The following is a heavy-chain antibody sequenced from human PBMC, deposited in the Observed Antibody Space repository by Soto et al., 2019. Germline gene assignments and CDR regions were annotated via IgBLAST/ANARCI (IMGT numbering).Heavy chain of an antibody. CDR3: ARDCSSTSCYQTFDY. CDR1: GYTFTSYA. D-gene: IGHD2-2*01. CDR2: INAGNGNT. V-gene: IGHV1-3*01. J-gene: IGHJ4*02. Sequence: ASVKVSCKASGYTFTSYAMHWVRQAPGQRLEWMGWINAGNGNTKYSQKFQGRVTITRDTSASTAYMELSSLRSEDTAVYYCARDCSSTSCYQTFDYWGQGTLVTVSS.